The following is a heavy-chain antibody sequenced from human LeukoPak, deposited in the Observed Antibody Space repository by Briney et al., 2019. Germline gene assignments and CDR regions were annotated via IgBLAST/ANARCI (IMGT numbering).Heavy chain of an antibody. J-gene: IGHJ4*02. CDR1: GFTFDDYA. D-gene: IGHD5-18*01. Sequence: GRSLRLSCAASGFTFDDYAMHWVRQAPGTGLEWFSGISWNSGSIGYADSLKGRFTISRYNAKNSLYLQMNSLRAEDTALYYCARGYSYGYGIYYWGQGTLVTVSS. CDR2: ISWNSGSI. CDR3: ARGYSYGYGIYY. V-gene: IGHV3-9*01.